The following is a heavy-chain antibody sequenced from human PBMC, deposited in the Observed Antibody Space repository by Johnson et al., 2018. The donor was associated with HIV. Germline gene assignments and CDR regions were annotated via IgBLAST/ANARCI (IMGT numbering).Heavy chain of an antibody. V-gene: IGHV3-30*07. CDR2: ISYDGSNK. Sequence: QVQLVESGGGVVQPGRSLRFSCAASGFTFRSYAMHWVRQAPGKGLEWVAVISYDGSNKYYADSVKGRFTISRDNSKNTLYLQMNSLRAEDTAVYFCAKIAAATALKDAFDFWGRGTMVTVSS. J-gene: IGHJ3*01. CDR3: AKIAAATALKDAFDF. CDR1: GFTFRSYA. D-gene: IGHD6-13*01.